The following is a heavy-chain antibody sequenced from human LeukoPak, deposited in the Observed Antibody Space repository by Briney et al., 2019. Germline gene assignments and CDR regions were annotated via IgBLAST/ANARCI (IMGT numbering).Heavy chain of an antibody. CDR1: GLAVSSNY. V-gene: IGHV3-66*02. CDR3: ARDGKSGEMATFDY. Sequence: RGSLRLPCAVSGLAVSSNYMAWDRQAPEEVREWVTVIYGAAETHYVDSVKGRFTISRDNSKNTVYLQMNSLRPEDTAVYYCARDGKSGEMATFDYLGQGTLVTVSS. D-gene: IGHD5-24*01. CDR2: IYGAAET. J-gene: IGHJ4*02.